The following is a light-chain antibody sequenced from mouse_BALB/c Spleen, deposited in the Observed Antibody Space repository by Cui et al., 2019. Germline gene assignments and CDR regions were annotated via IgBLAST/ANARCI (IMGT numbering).Light chain of an antibody. J-gene: IGKJ4*01. V-gene: IGKV4-58*01. CDR2: RTS. Sequence: ENVLTQSPAIMAASLGQKVTMTCSASSSVSSSYLHWYQQKSGASPKPLIHRTSNLASGVPACFSGSGSGTSYSLTISSVEAEDDATYYCQQWSGYPFTFGSGTKLEIK. CDR3: QQWSGYPFT. CDR1: SSVSSSY.